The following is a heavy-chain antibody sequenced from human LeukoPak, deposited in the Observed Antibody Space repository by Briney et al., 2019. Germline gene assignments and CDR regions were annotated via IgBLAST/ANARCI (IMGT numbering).Heavy chain of an antibody. Sequence: PGGSLRLSCAASGFTFSSYWMTWVRQAPGKGLEWVAYIKQDGGEKYYVDSVKGRFTISRDNAKNSLYLQMKSLRAEDTAVYYCASGYYYDSSGYQAPYYYYYMDVWGKGTTVTVSS. CDR2: IKQDGGEK. D-gene: IGHD3-22*01. CDR1: GFTFSSYW. V-gene: IGHV3-7*03. CDR3: ASGYYYDSSGYQAPYYYYYMDV. J-gene: IGHJ6*03.